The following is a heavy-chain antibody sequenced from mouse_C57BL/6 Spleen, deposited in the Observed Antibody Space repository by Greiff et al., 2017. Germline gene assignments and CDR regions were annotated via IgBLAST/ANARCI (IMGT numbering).Heavy chain of an antibody. CDR2: ISYSGST. CDR1: GYSITSGYD. D-gene: IGHD1-1*01. J-gene: IGHJ4*01. Sequence: VQLKESGPGLVKPSQSLSLTCTVTGYSITSGYDWHWIRHFPGNKLEWMGYISYSGSTNYNPSLKSRISITHDTSKNHFFLKLNSVTTEDTATYYCARGEFITHDMDYWGQGTSVTVSS. CDR3: ARGEFITHDMDY. V-gene: IGHV3-1*01.